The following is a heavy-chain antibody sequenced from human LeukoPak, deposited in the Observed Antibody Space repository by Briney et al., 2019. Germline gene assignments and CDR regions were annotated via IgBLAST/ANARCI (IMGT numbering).Heavy chain of an antibody. CDR3: AKRDYDILTGYYVWGSYRYTYYFDY. CDR2: ISGSGGST. CDR1: GFTFSSYA. V-gene: IGHV3-23*01. J-gene: IGHJ4*02. D-gene: IGHD3-16*02. Sequence: PGGSLRLSCAASGFTFSSYAMSWVRQAPGKGLEWVSGISGSGGSTYYADSVKGRFTISRDNSRNTLYLQMNSLRAEDTAVYYCAKRDYDILTGYYVWGSYRYTYYFDYWGQGTLVTVSS.